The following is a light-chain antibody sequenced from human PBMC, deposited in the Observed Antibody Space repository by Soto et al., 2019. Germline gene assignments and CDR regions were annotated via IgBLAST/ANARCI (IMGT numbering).Light chain of an antibody. V-gene: IGKV3-20*01. CDR3: HHYGTSPPNT. Sequence: EIVLTQSPGTLSLSPGERATLSCRASQTLGTKYLAWYQQKPGQAPSLLIYDTSNRATGVPDRFSCSGSGTDFTLTISRLEPEDFAVYYCHHYGTSPPNTFGPGTKVDIK. J-gene: IGKJ2*01. CDR1: QTLGTKY. CDR2: DTS.